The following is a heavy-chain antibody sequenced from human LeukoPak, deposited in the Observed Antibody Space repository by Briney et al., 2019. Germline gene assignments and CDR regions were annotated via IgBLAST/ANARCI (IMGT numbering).Heavy chain of an antibody. V-gene: IGHV3-7*01. D-gene: IGHD6-13*01. CDR2: IRQDGSRK. J-gene: IGHJ3*01. CDR1: GFIFNKYW. Sequence: GGSLRLSCAASGFIFNKYWMTWVRQAPGKGLEWVANIRQDGSRKSYVDSVEGRFTISRDNAQNSLFLEMNSLRAEDTAVYYCARDAGSQTDGIWYDAFDVWGPGTRVTVSS. CDR3: ARDAGSQTDGIWYDAFDV.